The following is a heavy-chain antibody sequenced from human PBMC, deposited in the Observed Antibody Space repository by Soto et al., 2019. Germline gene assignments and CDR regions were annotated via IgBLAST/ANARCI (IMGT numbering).Heavy chain of an antibody. D-gene: IGHD6-6*01. CDR3: ARVFEFFRIAAPVRHYYYGMDV. CDR2: ISSSSSYI. V-gene: IGHV3-21*01. CDR1: GFTFSSYS. Sequence: PGGSLRLSCAASGFTFSSYSMNWVRQAPGKGLEWVSSISSSSSYIYYADSVKGRFTISRDNAKNSLYLQMNSLRAEDTAVYYCARVFEFFRIAAPVRHYYYGMDVWGQGTTVTVSS. J-gene: IGHJ6*02.